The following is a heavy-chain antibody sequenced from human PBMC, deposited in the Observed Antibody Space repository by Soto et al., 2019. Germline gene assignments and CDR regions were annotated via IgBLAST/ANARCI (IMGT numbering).Heavy chain of an antibody. CDR1: GFRFTDYY. Sequence: GGSLRLSCAASGFRFTDYYMTWIRQAPGKGLEWVSYISSGGNAIYYADSVKGRFTISKDDTKKSLYLQMNYLRAEDTAVYYCARSSAYPYYFDYWGQGALVTVSS. D-gene: IGHD2-21*01. CDR2: ISSGGNAI. V-gene: IGHV3-11*01. J-gene: IGHJ4*02. CDR3: ARSSAYPYYFDY.